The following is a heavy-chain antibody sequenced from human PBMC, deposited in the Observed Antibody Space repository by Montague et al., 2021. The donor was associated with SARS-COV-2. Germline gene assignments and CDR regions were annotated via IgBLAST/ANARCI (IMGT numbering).Heavy chain of an antibody. J-gene: IGHJ3*01. CDR3: ARDLYWAFDA. CDR2: TQYTSTRYE. CDR1: GDSVSINIAA. V-gene: IGHV6-1*01. D-gene: IGHD2-8*02. Sequence: CAISGDSVSINIAAWNWIRQSPSRGLEWLGRTQYTSTRYETYAVSVQSRITITADTSKNQFSLHLNSVTPEDTAVYYCARDLYWAFDAWGLGTTVTVSA.